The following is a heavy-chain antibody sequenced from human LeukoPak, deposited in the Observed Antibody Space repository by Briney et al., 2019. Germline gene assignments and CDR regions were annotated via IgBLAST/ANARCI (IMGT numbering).Heavy chain of an antibody. CDR2: IFYSGST. J-gene: IGHJ6*03. CDR3: ARASTSVYYHMDV. Sequence: PSETLSLTCAVSGVSINRSKYYWSWIRQHPVKGLEWIGYIFYSGSTYYNPSLMSRVTISVDTSKNQFSLRLTSVTAADTAVYYCARASTSVYYHMDVWGKGTTVTVSS. CDR1: GVSINRSKYY. V-gene: IGHV4-31*11.